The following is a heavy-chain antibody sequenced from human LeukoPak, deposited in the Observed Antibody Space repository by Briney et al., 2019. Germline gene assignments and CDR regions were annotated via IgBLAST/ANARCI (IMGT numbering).Heavy chain of an antibody. V-gene: IGHV4-59*01. CDR1: GGSISSYY. J-gene: IGHJ5*02. CDR3: ARSYYDTLTDLSNWFDP. D-gene: IGHD3-9*01. CDR2: IYYSGST. Sequence: SETLSLTCTVSGGSISSYYWSWIRQPPGKGLEWIGYIYYSGSTNYNPSLKSRVTISVDTSKNQFSLKLSSVTAADTAVYYCARSYYDTLTDLSNWFDPWGQGTLVTVSS.